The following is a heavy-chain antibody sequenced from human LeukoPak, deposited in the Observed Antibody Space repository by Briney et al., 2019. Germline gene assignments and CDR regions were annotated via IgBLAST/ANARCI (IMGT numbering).Heavy chain of an antibody. V-gene: IGHV3-23*01. CDR2: ISGSGGST. CDR3: AKEAAYGDYGVGESDY. Sequence: GGSLRLSCAASGFTFSSYAMSWDRQAPGKGLEWVSAISGSGGSTYYADSVKGRFTISRDNSKNTLYLQMNSLRAEDTAVYYCAKEAAYGDYGVGESDYWGQGILVTVSS. J-gene: IGHJ4*02. CDR1: GFTFSSYA. D-gene: IGHD4-17*01.